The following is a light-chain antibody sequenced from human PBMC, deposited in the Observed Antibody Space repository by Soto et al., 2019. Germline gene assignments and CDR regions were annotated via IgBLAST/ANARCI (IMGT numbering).Light chain of an antibody. Sequence: RVIAQAAAAVSQTLGGRVTLSCRASQSVSANLAWYQQRPGQAPRLLIYGISNRAPDTPDRFSGSGSGTEFTLTISSLPSEVSAVYYCQQYNSWPPWTFAQGTKVDI. CDR2: GIS. J-gene: IGKJ1*01. CDR1: QSVSAN. CDR3: QQYNSWPPWT. V-gene: IGKV3-15*01.